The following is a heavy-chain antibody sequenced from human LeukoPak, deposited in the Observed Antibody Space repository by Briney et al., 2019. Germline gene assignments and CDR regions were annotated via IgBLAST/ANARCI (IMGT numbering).Heavy chain of an antibody. CDR1: GFTFSSYS. J-gene: IGHJ4*02. D-gene: IGHD6-13*01. Sequence: GGSLRLSCAASGFTFSSYSMNWVRQAPGKGLEWVSYISSSSSTIYYADSVKGRFTISRDNAKNSLYLQMNSLRAEDTAVYYCARDRPRGVAAAGFDYWGQGTLVTVSP. CDR3: ARDRPRGVAAAGFDY. V-gene: IGHV3-48*01. CDR2: ISSSSSTI.